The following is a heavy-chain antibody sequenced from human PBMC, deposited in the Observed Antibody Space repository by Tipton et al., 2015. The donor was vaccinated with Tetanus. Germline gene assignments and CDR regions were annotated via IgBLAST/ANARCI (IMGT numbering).Heavy chain of an antibody. Sequence: QSGAEVKKPGSSVKVSCKGSGGTFNNFPISWVRQAPGQGLEWMGGIIPIFSTITYAQKFQGRITITADRSTTTAYMELSSLRPEDTAIYYCARTFGGTREYYAIKYWGQGSLVTVSS. CDR1: GGTFNNFP. J-gene: IGHJ4*02. V-gene: IGHV1-69*06. CDR3: ARTFGGTREYYAIKY. CDR2: IIPIFSTI. D-gene: IGHD2/OR15-2a*01.